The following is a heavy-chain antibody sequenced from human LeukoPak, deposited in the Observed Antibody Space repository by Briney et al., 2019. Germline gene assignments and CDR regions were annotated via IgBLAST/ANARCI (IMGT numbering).Heavy chain of an antibody. CDR1: GGSIASSSNY. Sequence: PSETLSLTCTVSGGSIASSSNYWVWIRQPPGKGLEWIGRIYTSGSTNYNPSLKSRVTMSVDTSKNQFSLKLSSVTAADTAVYYCARDAGELNYWGQGTLVTVSS. CDR3: ARDAGELNY. J-gene: IGHJ4*02. CDR2: IYTSGST. V-gene: IGHV4-39*07. D-gene: IGHD1-7*01.